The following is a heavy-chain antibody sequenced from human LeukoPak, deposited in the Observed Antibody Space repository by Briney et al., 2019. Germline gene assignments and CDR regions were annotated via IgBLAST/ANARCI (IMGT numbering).Heavy chain of an antibody. V-gene: IGHV3-23*01. J-gene: IGHJ4*02. CDR1: GVTFSSYA. D-gene: IGHD3-22*01. CDR2: ISGIGGST. Sequence: PGGSLRLSCAASGVTFSSYAMSWVRQAPGQGLEWVSAISGIGGSTYYADSVKGRFTISRDNSKNTLYLQMNSLRAEDRPVYYCVTDYYDRSGYHGWGEGPLVTVSS. CDR3: VTDYYDRSGYHG.